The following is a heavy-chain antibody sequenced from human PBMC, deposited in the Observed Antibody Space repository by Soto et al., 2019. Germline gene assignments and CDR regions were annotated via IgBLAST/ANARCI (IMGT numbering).Heavy chain of an antibody. Sequence: ASVKVSCKASGGSFSSYAISWVRQAPGQGLEWMGGIIPIFGTANYAQKFQGRVTITADESTSTAYMELSSLRSEDTAVYYCARDLPSDYYDSSGISYTAFDIWGKGTMVTVSS. D-gene: IGHD3-22*01. CDR2: IIPIFGTA. CDR1: GGSFSSYA. J-gene: IGHJ3*02. CDR3: ARDLPSDYYDSSGISYTAFDI. V-gene: IGHV1-69*13.